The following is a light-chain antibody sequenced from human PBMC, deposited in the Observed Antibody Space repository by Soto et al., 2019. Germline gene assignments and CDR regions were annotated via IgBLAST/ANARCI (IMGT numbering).Light chain of an antibody. V-gene: IGLV6-57*02. CDR2: EDN. CDR3: QSYDTNNVI. Sequence: NFMLTQPHSVSESPGKTVTISCTGSSGSIASNYVQWYQQRPGSAPTTVIYEDNQRPSGVPDRFSGSIDSSFNSASLTISGLKTEDEADYYCQSYDTNNVIFGGGTKLTVL. J-gene: IGLJ2*01. CDR1: SGSIASNY.